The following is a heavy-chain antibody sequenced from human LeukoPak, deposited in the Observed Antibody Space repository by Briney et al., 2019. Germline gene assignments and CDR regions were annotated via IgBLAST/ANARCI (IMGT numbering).Heavy chain of an antibody. V-gene: IGHV3-74*01. CDR1: GFTFSNYW. Sequence: GGSLRLSCAASGFTFSNYWLHWVRQAPGKGLVWVSRINGDGSTINFAESGKGRFTVSRDNAKNTVYLQLNSLRAEDTAVYYCAKDPSGLSGSTHYWGQGTLVTVSS. CDR3: AKDPSGLSGSTHY. D-gene: IGHD3-3*01. J-gene: IGHJ4*02. CDR2: INGDGSTI.